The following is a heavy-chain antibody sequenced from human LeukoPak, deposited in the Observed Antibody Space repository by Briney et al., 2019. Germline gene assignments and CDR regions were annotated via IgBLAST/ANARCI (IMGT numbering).Heavy chain of an antibody. J-gene: IGHJ6*03. V-gene: IGHV4-4*07. Sequence: PSETLSLTCTVSGGSISSYYWSWIQQPAGKGLEWIGRIYTSGSTNYNPSLKSRVTMSVDTSKNQFSLKLSSVTAADTAVYYCARHNPYRSGYTPNYYYMGVWGKGTTVTVSS. CDR1: GGSISSYY. D-gene: IGHD3-3*01. CDR3: ARHNPYRSGYTPNYYYMGV. CDR2: IYTSGST.